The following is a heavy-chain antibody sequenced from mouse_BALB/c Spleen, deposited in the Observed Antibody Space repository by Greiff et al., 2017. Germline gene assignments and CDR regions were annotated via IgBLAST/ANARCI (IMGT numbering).Heavy chain of an antibody. CDR3: ARGGVFTTVVATDYFDY. Sequence: VQLQQSAAELARPGASVKMSCKASGYTFTSYTMHWVKQRPGQGLEWIGYINPSSGYTEYNQKFKDKTTLTADKSSSTAYMQLSSLTSEDSAVYYCARGGVFTTVVATDYFDYWGQGTTLTVSS. J-gene: IGHJ2*01. CDR1: GYTFTSYT. V-gene: IGHV1-4*02. CDR2: INPSSGYT. D-gene: IGHD1-1*01.